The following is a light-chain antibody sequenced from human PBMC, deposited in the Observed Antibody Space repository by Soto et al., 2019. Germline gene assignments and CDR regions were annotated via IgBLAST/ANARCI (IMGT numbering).Light chain of an antibody. CDR3: QQYGTYLWT. V-gene: IGKV1-5*01. CDR1: QSISSW. CDR2: DAS. Sequence: DIQITQSPSTLSASVGDRVTITCRASQSISSWLAWYQQKPGKAPKLLMYDASSLESGVPSRFSGNGSGTEFTLTISSLQPDDFATYYCQQYGTYLWTFGQGTKVDIK. J-gene: IGKJ1*01.